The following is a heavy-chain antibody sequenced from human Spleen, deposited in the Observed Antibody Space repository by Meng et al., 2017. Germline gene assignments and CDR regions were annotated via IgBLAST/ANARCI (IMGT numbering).Heavy chain of an antibody. Sequence: GESLKISCAASGFTFTNYAMTWVRQAPGKGLDWVSYSSSGSTIYYADSVKGRFTISRDNAKNSLYLQMNSLRAEDTAVYYCARSDYGDYGPLGTWGQGTLVTVAS. CDR1: GFTFTNYA. J-gene: IGHJ5*02. CDR3: ARSDYGDYGPLGT. D-gene: IGHD4-17*01. V-gene: IGHV3-69-1*01. CDR2: SSSGSTI.